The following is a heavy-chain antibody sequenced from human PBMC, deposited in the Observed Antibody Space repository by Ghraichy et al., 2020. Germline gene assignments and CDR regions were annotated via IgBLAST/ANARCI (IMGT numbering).Heavy chain of an antibody. Sequence: GGSLRLSCAASGFTFSSYGMHWVRQAPGKGLEWVAVIWYDGSNKYYADSVKGRFTISRDNSKNTLYLQMNSLRAEDTAVYYCARDINPFDLGATIMDYWGQGTLVTVSS. CDR3: ARDINPFDLGATIMDY. J-gene: IGHJ4*02. D-gene: IGHD1-26*01. V-gene: IGHV3-33*01. CDR2: IWYDGSNK. CDR1: GFTFSSYG.